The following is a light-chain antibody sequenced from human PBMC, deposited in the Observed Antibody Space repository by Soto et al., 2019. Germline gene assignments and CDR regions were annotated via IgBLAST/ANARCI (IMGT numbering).Light chain of an antibody. Sequence: QSALTQPRSVSGSPGQSVTISCTGTSSDVGGYNFVSWYQQHPGKAPKFMIYDVSKRPSGVPDRFSGSRSGNTASLTISGLQGEDEADFYRCSYGGRSVVFRGGAKLTVL. CDR2: DVS. V-gene: IGLV2-11*01. J-gene: IGLJ2*01. CDR3: CSYGGRSVV. CDR1: SSDVGGYNF.